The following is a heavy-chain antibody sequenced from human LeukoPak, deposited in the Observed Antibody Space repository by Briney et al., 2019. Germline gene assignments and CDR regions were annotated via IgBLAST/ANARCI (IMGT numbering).Heavy chain of an antibody. CDR3: ARGNGWSLGYFDL. CDR2: ISDSGST. Sequence: PSQTLSLTCTVSGGSISSDAYYWSWIRQLPGKGLEWIGYISDSGSTNYNPTLKSRVTISGDTSKNQFSLKLNSVTAADSAVYSCARGNGWSLGYFDLWGRGTLSLSPQ. J-gene: IGHJ2*01. D-gene: IGHD6-19*01. V-gene: IGHV4-61*08. CDR1: GGSISSDAYY.